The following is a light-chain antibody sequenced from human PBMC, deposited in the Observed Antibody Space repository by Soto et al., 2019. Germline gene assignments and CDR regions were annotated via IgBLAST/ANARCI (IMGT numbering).Light chain of an antibody. CDR2: AAS. J-gene: IGKJ3*01. CDR1: QGISSY. Sequence: AIRMTQSQSSLSASTGDRVTITCRASQGISSYLAWYQQKPGKAPKLLIYAASTMKSGAPSRFSGSGSGTDFTLTSSCLQSEDIATDYCQQYDRYPGTFGHGTHGDIQ. V-gene: IGKV1-8*01. CDR3: QQYDRYPGT.